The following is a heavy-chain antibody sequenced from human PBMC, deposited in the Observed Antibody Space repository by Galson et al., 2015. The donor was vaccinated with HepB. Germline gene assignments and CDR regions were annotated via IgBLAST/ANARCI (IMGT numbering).Heavy chain of an antibody. CDR1: GFTFSNYW. CDR3: ARTYNYGSVDY. Sequence: SLRLSCAASGFTFSNYWMSWVRQAPGKGLEWVANIKQDGSEKNYVDSVKGRFTISRENAKNSLHLQMDSLRDEDAAVYYCARTYNYGSVDYWGQGTLVTVSS. D-gene: IGHD3-10*01. CDR2: IKQDGSEK. V-gene: IGHV3-7*01. J-gene: IGHJ4*02.